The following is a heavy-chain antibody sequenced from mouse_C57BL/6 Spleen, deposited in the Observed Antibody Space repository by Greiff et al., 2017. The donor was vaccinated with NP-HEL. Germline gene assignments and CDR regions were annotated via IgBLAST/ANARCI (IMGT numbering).Heavy chain of an antibody. J-gene: IGHJ4*01. V-gene: IGHV1-80*01. CDR2: IYPGDGDT. CDR1: GYAFSSYW. D-gene: IGHD2-1*01. Sequence: VKLMESGAELVKPGASVKISCKASGYAFSSYWMNWVKQRPGKGLEWIGQIYPGDGDTNYNGKFKGKATLTADKSSSTAYMQLSSLTSEDSAVYFCARLATTGDYAMDYWGQGTSVTVSS. CDR3: ARLATTGDYAMDY.